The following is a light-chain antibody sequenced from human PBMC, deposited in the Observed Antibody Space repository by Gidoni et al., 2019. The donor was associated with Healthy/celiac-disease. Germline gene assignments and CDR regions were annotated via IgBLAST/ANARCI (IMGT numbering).Light chain of an antibody. V-gene: IGKV3-11*01. CDR3: QQRRNLLT. CDR1: QSVSSY. J-gene: IGKJ4*01. CDR2: DAS. Sequence: EIVLTQSPATLSLSPGERATISCRASQSVSSYLAWYQQKPGQAPRLLIYDASNRATGIPARFSGSGSGTDFPLTISSLEPEDFAVYYCQQRRNLLTFGGGTKVEIK.